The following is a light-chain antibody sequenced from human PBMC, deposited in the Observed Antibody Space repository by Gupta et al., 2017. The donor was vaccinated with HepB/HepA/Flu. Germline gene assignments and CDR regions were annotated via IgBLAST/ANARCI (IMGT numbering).Light chain of an antibody. J-gene: IGLJ2*01. CDR3: QVWDSSSDHRVI. Sequence: SYVLTQPPSVSVAPGKTARITCGGNNIGTKSVHWYQQKPGQAPVLVVYDDSDRPSGIPERFSGSNSGNTATLTISRVEAGDEADYDCQVWDSSSDHRVIFGGGTKLTVL. CDR1: NIGTKS. V-gene: IGLV3-21*03. CDR2: DDS.